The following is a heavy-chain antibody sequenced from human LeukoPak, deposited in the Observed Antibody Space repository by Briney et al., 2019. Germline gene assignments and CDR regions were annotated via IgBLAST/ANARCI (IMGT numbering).Heavy chain of an antibody. V-gene: IGHV4-59*01. D-gene: IGHD6-19*01. Sequence: SETLSLTCSVSDGSINSYYWSWIRQPPGKGLEWIGYIYYSGSTNYNPSLKSRVTISVDTSKNQFSLKLSSVTAADTAVYYCARSRVAGLIDYWGQGTLVTVSS. CDR3: ARSRVAGLIDY. J-gene: IGHJ4*02. CDR1: DGSINSYY. CDR2: IYYSGST.